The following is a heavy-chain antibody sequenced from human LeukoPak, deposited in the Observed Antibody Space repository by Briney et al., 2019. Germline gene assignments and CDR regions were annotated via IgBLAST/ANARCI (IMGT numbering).Heavy chain of an antibody. Sequence: PGGSLRLPCAASGFTFSSYALPWVRQAPGKGLEWVALISYDESNKYYADFVKGRFTISRDNSNSALHLQMNSLKPADTAVYYCARGHPYYSGSYNYFDFWGQGTLVTVSS. J-gene: IGHJ4*02. CDR3: ARGHPYYSGSYNYFDF. V-gene: IGHV3-30-3*01. D-gene: IGHD3-10*01. CDR2: ISYDESNK. CDR1: GFTFSSYA.